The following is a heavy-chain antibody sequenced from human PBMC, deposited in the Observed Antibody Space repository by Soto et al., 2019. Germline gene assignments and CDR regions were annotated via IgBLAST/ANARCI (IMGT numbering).Heavy chain of an antibody. D-gene: IGHD3-10*01. CDR1: GYTFTSYG. J-gene: IGHJ6*02. Sequence: ASVKVSCKASGYTFTSYGISWVRQAPGQGLEWMGWISAYNGNTNYAQKLQGRVTMTTDTSTSTAYMELGSLRSDDTAVYYCARVGYYGSGSYYNAIMNYYYGMDVWGQGTTVTVSS. CDR3: ARVGYYGSGSYYNAIMNYYYGMDV. V-gene: IGHV1-18*01. CDR2: ISAYNGNT.